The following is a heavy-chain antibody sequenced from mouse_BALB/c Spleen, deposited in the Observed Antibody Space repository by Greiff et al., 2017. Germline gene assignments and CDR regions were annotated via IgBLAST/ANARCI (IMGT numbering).Heavy chain of an antibody. CDR2: IRNKANGYTT. Sequence: EVKVVESGGGLVQPGGSLRLSCATSGFTFTDYYMSWVRQPPGKALEWLGFIRNKANGYTTEYSASVKGRFTISRDNSQSILYLQMNTLRAEDSATYYCARDLFYGNYEYYYAMDYWGQGTSVTVSS. CDR1: GFTFTDYY. CDR3: ARDLFYGNYEYYYAMDY. D-gene: IGHD2-1*01. V-gene: IGHV7-3*02. J-gene: IGHJ4*01.